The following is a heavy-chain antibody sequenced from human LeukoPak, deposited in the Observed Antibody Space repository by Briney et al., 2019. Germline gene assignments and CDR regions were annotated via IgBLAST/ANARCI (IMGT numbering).Heavy chain of an antibody. D-gene: IGHD3-22*01. V-gene: IGHV3-48*01. CDR3: ARQHSGYPPNFDY. CDR2: ISSSSSTI. CDR1: GFTFSSYS. Sequence: QTGGSLRLSCAASGFTFSSYSMNWVRQAPGKGLEWVSYISSSSSTIYYADSVKGRFTISRDNAKNSLYLQMNSLRAEDTAVYYCARQHSGYPPNFDYWGQGTLVTVFS. J-gene: IGHJ4*02.